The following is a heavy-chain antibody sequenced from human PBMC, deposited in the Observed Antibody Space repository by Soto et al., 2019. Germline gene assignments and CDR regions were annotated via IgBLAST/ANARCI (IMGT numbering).Heavy chain of an antibody. CDR2: IYYSGST. D-gene: IGHD2-21*02. CDR3: ARGYGGDYFWFDL. CDR1: GGSVSSGSYY. Sequence: SETLSLTCTVSGGSVSSGSYYWSWIRQPPGKGLECVGYIYYSGSTNYNPSLKSRVTISVDTSKNQFSLKLTSVTAADTAVYYCARGYGGDYFWFDLWGQGTQVTSPQ. V-gene: IGHV4-61*01. J-gene: IGHJ5*02.